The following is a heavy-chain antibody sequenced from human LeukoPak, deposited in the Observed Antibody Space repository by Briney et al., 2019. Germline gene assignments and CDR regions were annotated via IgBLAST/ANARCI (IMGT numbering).Heavy chain of an antibody. CDR2: VFYSGST. CDR1: GFAFSSYA. V-gene: IGHV4-39*01. CDR3: ARCPSYYYDSSGFPEY. Sequence: TGGSLRLSCAASGFAFSSYAMSWIRQPPGKGLEWIGSVFYSGSTYYNPSLKSRVTISVDTSKNQFSLKLSSVTAADTAVYYCARCPSYYYDSSGFPEYWGQGTLVTVSS. D-gene: IGHD3-22*01. J-gene: IGHJ4*02.